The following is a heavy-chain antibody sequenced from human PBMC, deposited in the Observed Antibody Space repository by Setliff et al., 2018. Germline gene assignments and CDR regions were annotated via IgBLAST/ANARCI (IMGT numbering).Heavy chain of an antibody. Sequence: SETLSLTCAVYGGSFSGYYWSWIRQPPGKGLEWIGEINHSGSTNYNSSLKSRVTISVDTSKNQFSLKLSSVTAADTAVYYCARKSRNIVVVPAAVIYYYYYYMDVWGKGTTVTVSS. D-gene: IGHD2-2*01. CDR1: GGSFSGYY. V-gene: IGHV4-34*01. J-gene: IGHJ6*03. CDR3: ARKSRNIVVVPAAVIYYYYYYMDV. CDR2: INHSGST.